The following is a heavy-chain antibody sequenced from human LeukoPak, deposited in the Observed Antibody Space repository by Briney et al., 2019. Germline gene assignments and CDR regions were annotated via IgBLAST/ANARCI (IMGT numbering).Heavy chain of an antibody. D-gene: IGHD3-9*01. Sequence: GGSLRLSCAASGFTFSSYAMSWVRQAPGKGLEWVSAISGSGGSTYYADSVKGRFTISRDNSKNTLYLQMNSLRAEDTAVYYCAKDGTPYDILTGYFDYWGQETLVTVSS. CDR2: ISGSGGST. CDR1: GFTFSSYA. V-gene: IGHV3-23*01. J-gene: IGHJ4*02. CDR3: AKDGTPYDILTGYFDY.